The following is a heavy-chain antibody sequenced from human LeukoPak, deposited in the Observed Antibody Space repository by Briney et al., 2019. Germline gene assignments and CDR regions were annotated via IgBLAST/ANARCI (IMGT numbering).Heavy chain of an antibody. CDR2: ISYDGNNK. D-gene: IGHD3-3*02. V-gene: IGHV3-30*04. CDR1: GFTFGSYA. Sequence: GSLRLSCAASGFTFGSYAMYWVRQAPGKGLEWVAVISYDGNNKYYADSVKGRFTISRDNFKNTLYLQMNSLRAEDTAVYYCAKDLAFKANWDYYGMDVWGQGTTVTVSS. J-gene: IGHJ6*02. CDR3: AKDLAFKANWDYYGMDV.